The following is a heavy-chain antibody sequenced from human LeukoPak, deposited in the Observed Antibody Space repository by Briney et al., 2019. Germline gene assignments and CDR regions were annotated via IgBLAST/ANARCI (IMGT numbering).Heavy chain of an antibody. CDR3: ARVGPCVNPDYYYYYMDV. D-gene: IGHD1-14*01. V-gene: IGHV3-48*01. CDR1: GFTFSSYS. CDR2: ISSSSSTI. J-gene: IGHJ6*03. Sequence: QPGGSLRLSCAASGFTFSSYSMKCCRQAPGKGLEGGSYISSSSSTIYYEDSVKGRFTISRDNAKNSLYLQMNSLRAEDTAVYYCARVGPCVNPDYYYYYMDVWGKGHTVPVSS.